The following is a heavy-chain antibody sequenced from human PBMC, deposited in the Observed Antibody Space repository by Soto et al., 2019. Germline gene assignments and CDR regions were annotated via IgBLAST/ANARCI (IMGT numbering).Heavy chain of an antibody. V-gene: IGHV1-69*01. D-gene: IGHD2-15*01. CDR2: IIPMFAAS. Sequence: QVQLAQSGAEVRKPGSSVKVSCGASGGSFSDFAFSWVRQAPGQGLEWMGGIIPMFAASKYAQRFQDRVTITADESTNTVYLALSSLTSDGTATYYCARGGIVAVPAALSSYHDYTNYRFDSWGQGTLVTVSS. CDR1: GGSFSDFA. J-gene: IGHJ4*02. CDR3: ARGGIVAVPAALSSYHDYTNYRFDS.